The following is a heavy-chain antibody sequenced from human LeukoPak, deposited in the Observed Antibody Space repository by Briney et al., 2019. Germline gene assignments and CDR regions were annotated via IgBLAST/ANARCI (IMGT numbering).Heavy chain of an antibody. Sequence: SETLSLTCTVSGYPISSGYYWGRIRQPPGKGLEWIGSIYHSGSTYYNPSLKSRVTISVDTSKNQFSLKLSSVTAADTAVYYCARGRGSGSYDYWGQGTLVTVSS. V-gene: IGHV4-38-2*02. CDR2: IYHSGST. CDR3: ARGRGSGSYDY. CDR1: GYPISSGYY. D-gene: IGHD1-26*01. J-gene: IGHJ4*02.